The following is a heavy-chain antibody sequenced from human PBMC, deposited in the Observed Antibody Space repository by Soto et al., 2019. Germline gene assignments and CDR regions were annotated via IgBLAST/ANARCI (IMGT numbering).Heavy chain of an antibody. CDR1: GFSFSTYA. D-gene: IGHD2-2*01. Sequence: EVQLLESGGGLVQPGGSLRLSCAASGFSFSTYALSWVRQAPGKGLEWVSHISASGADTTYSDSVQGRFAISRDSSKNAIYLQMSGLRADDTAVYYCARETVGYCTATGCYQYHYFDNWGQGTLVTVSS. J-gene: IGHJ4*02. CDR2: ISASGADT. CDR3: ARETVGYCTATGCYQYHYFDN. V-gene: IGHV3-23*01.